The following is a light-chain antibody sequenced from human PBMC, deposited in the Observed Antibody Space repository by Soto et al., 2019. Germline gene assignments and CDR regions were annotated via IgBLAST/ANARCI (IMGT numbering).Light chain of an antibody. Sequence: DIVMTQSPFSLPVIPGEPASISCWSSQSLLDSNGNNLLNWYLQKPEQSPQVLIYLGSNRASGVPVRFSGSGSGTDFTLKINRVEAEDVGVYYCIQALETPLTGGQGTLLEIK. CDR3: IQALETPLT. V-gene: IGKV2-28*01. J-gene: IGKJ5*01. CDR2: LGS. CDR1: QSLLDSNGNNL.